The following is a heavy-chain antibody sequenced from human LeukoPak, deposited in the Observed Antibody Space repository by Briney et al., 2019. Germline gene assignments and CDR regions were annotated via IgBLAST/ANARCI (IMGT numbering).Heavy chain of an antibody. CDR3: ARDRGYSQDY. J-gene: IGHJ4*02. CDR1: GLIFSKYW. Sequence: GGSLRLSCAASGLIFSKYWMHWVRQAPGKGLVWVSRINSDESSTSYADSVKGRFTISRDNAKNTLYLQMNSLRAEDTAVYYCARDRGYSQDYWGQGTLVTVSS. CDR2: INSDESST. D-gene: IGHD5-18*01. V-gene: IGHV3-74*01.